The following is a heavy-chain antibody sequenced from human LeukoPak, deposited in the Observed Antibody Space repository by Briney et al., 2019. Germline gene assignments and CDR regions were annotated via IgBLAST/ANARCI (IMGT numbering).Heavy chain of an antibody. Sequence: SETLSLTRTVSGGSIGSNIYFWGWIRQPPGKGLEWIGIIHYSGSIYYSPSLKSRLSISIDTSKNQFSLKLSSVTAADTAVYYCASQKTLVRGAIRLFDASAIWGQGTVVTVSS. J-gene: IGHJ3*02. V-gene: IGHV4-39*01. CDR3: ASQKTLVRGAIRLFDASAI. D-gene: IGHD3-10*01. CDR2: IHYSGSI. CDR1: GGSIGSNIYF.